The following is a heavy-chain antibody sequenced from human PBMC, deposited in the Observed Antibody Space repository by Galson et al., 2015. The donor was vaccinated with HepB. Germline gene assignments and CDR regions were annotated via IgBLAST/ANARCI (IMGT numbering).Heavy chain of an antibody. D-gene: IGHD2-2*01. CDR1: GYTFTSYG. V-gene: IGHV1-18*01. CDR2: ISAYNGNT. J-gene: IGHJ6*02. CDR3: ARFVVVPAAIRYYYGMDV. Sequence: SVKVSCKASGYTFTSYGISWVRQAPGQGLEWMGWISAYNGNTNYAQKLQGRVTMTTDTSTSTAYMELRSLRSDDTAVYYCARFVVVPAAIRYYYGMDVWGQGTTVTVSS.